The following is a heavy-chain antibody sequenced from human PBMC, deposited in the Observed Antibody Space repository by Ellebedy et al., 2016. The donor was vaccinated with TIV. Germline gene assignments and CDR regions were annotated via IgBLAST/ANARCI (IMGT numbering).Heavy chain of an antibody. CDR1: GGSIGAYY. CDR3: ARDTPDYYYGSGSYYKWFDP. CDR2: VYYSGST. D-gene: IGHD3-10*01. V-gene: IGHV4-59*01. Sequence: MPSETLSLTCTVSGGSIGAYYWSWIRQPPGKGLEWIGYVYYSGSTNYSPSLKSRVPISVDTSKNPFSLKLSSVTAADTAVYYCARDTPDYYYGSGSYYKWFDPWGQGTLVTVSS. J-gene: IGHJ5*02.